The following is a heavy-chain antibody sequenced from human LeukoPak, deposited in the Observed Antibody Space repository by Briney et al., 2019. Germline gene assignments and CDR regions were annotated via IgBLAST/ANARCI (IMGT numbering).Heavy chain of an antibody. CDR2: IYYSGST. J-gene: IGHJ4*02. Sequence: SETLSLTCTVSGGSISSYYWSWIRQPPGKGLEWIGYIYYSGSTTYNPSLKSRVTISLDTSKNQFSLRLSSVTAADTAVYYCARQEDDVLTGYYLNYWGQGTLVTVSS. CDR1: GGSISSYY. V-gene: IGHV4-59*01. D-gene: IGHD3-9*01. CDR3: ARQEDDVLTGYYLNY.